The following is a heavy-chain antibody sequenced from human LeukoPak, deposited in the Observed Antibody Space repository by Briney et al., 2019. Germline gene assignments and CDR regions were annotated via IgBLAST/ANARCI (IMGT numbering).Heavy chain of an antibody. J-gene: IGHJ5*02. CDR3: ARHSGLRSPFDP. D-gene: IGHD3-3*01. CDR2: IYSSGNT. CDR1: GGSISTTNYY. V-gene: IGHV4-39*01. Sequence: SETLSLTCTVSGGSISTTNYYWGWIRQPPGRDLEWIGSIYSSGNTYYNPSLESRVTISVDTSKNQLSLKLTSATAADTSVYYCARHSGLRSPFDPWGQGTLVTDSS.